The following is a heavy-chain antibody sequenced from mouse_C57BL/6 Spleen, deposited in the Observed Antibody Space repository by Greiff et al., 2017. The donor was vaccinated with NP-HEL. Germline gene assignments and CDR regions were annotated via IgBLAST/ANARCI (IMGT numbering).Heavy chain of an antibody. V-gene: IGHV14-2*01. CDR3: ARWGYEYISAWFAY. J-gene: IGHJ3*01. Sequence: EVQLQQSGAELVKPGASVKLSCTASGFNIKDYYMHWVKQRTEQGLEWIGRIDPEDGETKYAPKFQGKATITADTSSNTADLQRSSLTSEDTAVYYCARWGYEYISAWFAYWGQGTLVTVSA. D-gene: IGHD2-4*01. CDR1: GFNIKDYY. CDR2: IDPEDGET.